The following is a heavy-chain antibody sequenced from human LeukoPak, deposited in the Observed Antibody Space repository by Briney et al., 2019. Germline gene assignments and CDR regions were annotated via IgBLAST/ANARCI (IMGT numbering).Heavy chain of an antibody. CDR2: IYYSGST. V-gene: IGHV4-59*01. CDR3: ARDGENQYYFDY. Sequence: KPSETLSLTCTVSGGSISSYYWSWIRQPPGKGLEWIGYIYYSGSTNYNPSLKSRVTISVDTSKSQFSLKLSSVTAADTAVYYCARDGENQYYFDYWGQGTLVTVSS. CDR1: GGSISSYY. D-gene: IGHD1-14*01. J-gene: IGHJ4*02.